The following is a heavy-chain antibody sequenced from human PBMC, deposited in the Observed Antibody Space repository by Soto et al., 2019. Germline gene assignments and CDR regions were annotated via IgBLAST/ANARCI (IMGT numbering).Heavy chain of an antibody. CDR2: ISYSGST. J-gene: IGHJ6*02. CDR3: ARDKKGGWRYFGMDV. Sequence: SETLSLTCSVSGVSVSSRTYYWSWIRQPPGKGLEWIGSISYSGSTNYNPSLKGRVTILGDTSKNQFSLKLTSVTAADTARYSCARDKKGGWRYFGMDVWGRGTTVTVSS. V-gene: IGHV4-61*01. CDR1: GVSVSSRTYY.